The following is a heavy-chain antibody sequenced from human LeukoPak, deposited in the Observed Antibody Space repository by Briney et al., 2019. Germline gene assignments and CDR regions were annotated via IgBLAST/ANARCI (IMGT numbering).Heavy chain of an antibody. V-gene: IGHV1-3*01. Sequence: ASVKVSCKASGYTFTSYAMHWVRQAPGQRLEWMGWINAGNGNTKYSQKFQGRVTITRDTSASTAYMELSSLRSEDTAVYYCARREGRGYYFDYWGQGTLVTVSS. J-gene: IGHJ4*02. D-gene: IGHD1-26*01. CDR2: INAGNGNT. CDR1: GYTFTSYA. CDR3: ARREGRGYYFDY.